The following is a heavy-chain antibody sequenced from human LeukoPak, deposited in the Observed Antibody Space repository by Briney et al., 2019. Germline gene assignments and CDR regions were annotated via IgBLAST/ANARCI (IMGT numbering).Heavy chain of an antibody. D-gene: IGHD3-10*01. CDR3: ARDHSPRARGYVY. V-gene: IGHV3-74*03. J-gene: IGHJ4*02. Sequence: GGSLRLSCAASGFDFSVAWMHWVRQAPGEGLVWVSVIKSAGSGTAYADSVKGRFTISRDNSKNTLYLQMNSLRAEDTAVYYCARDHSPRARGYVYWGQGTLVTVSS. CDR2: IKSAGSGT. CDR1: GFDFSVAW.